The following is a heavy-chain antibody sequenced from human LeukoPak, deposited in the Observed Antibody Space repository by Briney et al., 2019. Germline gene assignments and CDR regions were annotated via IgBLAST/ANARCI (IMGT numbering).Heavy chain of an antibody. CDR3: VSLGPSAADERFFDY. V-gene: IGHV3-23*01. Sequence: GGSLRLSCAASGFTFSNYAMSWVRQAPGKGLEWVSGISGSGDSTYYADSVKGRFTISRDNSKNTLYLQMNSLRAEDTAVYYCVSLGPSAADERFFDYWGQGTLVTVSS. CDR1: GFTFSNYA. D-gene: IGHD6-13*01. CDR2: ISGSGDST. J-gene: IGHJ4*02.